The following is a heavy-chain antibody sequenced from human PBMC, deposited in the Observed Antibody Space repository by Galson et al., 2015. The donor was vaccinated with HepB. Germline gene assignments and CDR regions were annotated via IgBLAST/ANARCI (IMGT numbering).Heavy chain of an antibody. CDR3: ARDRIAAAGLFHY. Sequence: SLRLSCAASGFTFNDYSMNWVRQAPGKGLDWVSHISSGSYTIYYADSVKGRFTISRDNAKNSLYLQMNSLRDEDTAVYYCARDRIAAAGLFHYWGQGTLVTVSS. V-gene: IGHV3-48*02. J-gene: IGHJ4*02. CDR1: GFTFNDYS. CDR2: ISSGSYTI. D-gene: IGHD6-13*01.